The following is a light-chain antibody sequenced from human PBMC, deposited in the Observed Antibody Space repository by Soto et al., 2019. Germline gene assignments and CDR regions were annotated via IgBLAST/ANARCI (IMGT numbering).Light chain of an antibody. CDR1: NIGSES. CDR3: QVWDTNVV. Sequence: SYELTQPPSVSVAPGKTATITCGGNNIGSESVHWYQQRPGQAPVLVISYDSDRPSGIPERFSGSNSGNTATLTISWVEAGDEADYYCQVWDTNVVFGGGTQLTVL. CDR2: YDS. V-gene: IGLV3-21*04. J-gene: IGLJ2*01.